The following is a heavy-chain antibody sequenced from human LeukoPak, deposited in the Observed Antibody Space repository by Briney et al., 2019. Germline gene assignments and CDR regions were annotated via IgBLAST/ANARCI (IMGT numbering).Heavy chain of an antibody. Sequence: GGSLRLSCAASGFTVSSYYMSWVRQAPGKGLEWVSVIYRGGSTYYADSVKGRFTVSRDNSKNTLYLQMNSLGAEDTAGYYCARDWLPFDYWGQGTLVTVSS. CDR2: IYRGGST. D-gene: IGHD6-19*01. V-gene: IGHV3-53*01. CDR3: ARDWLPFDY. CDR1: GFTVSSYY. J-gene: IGHJ4*02.